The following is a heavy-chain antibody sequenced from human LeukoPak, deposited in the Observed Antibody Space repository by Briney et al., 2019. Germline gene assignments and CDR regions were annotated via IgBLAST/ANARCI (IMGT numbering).Heavy chain of an antibody. J-gene: IGHJ6*03. CDR1: GGSFSGYY. CDR3: ARGVRAAMVTNYYYYMDV. Sequence: PSETLSLTCAVYGGSFSGYYWSWIRQPPGKGLEWIGEISHSGSTNYNPSLKSRVTISVDTSKNQFSLKLSSVTAADTAVYYCARGVRAAMVTNYYYYMDVWGKGTTVTVSS. D-gene: IGHD5-18*01. CDR2: ISHSGST. V-gene: IGHV4-34*01.